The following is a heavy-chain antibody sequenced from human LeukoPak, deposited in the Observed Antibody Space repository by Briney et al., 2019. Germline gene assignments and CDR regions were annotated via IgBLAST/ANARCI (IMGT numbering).Heavy chain of an antibody. CDR3: ASSRAVAGTPLDY. D-gene: IGHD6-19*01. CDR2: IYPGDSDT. V-gene: IGHV5-51*01. CDR1: GYSFTSYW. J-gene: IGHJ4*02. Sequence: GESLKISCKGSGYSFTSYWIGWVRQMPGKGLEWMGIIYPGDSDTRYSPSFQGQVTISADRSISTAYLQWSSLKASDTAMYYCASSRAVAGTPLDYWGQGTLVTVSS.